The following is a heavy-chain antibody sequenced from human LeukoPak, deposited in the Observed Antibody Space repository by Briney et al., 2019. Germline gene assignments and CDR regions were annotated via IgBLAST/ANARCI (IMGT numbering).Heavy chain of an antibody. D-gene: IGHD3-9*01. Sequence: GASVKVSCKASGYTFTSYDINWVRQATGQGLEWMGWMNPNSGNTGYAQKFQGRVTMTRNTSISTAYMELSSLRSEDTAVYYCARDGGQSYDILTGYYNNDWFDPWGQGTLVTVSS. CDR1: GYTFTSYD. J-gene: IGHJ5*02. CDR2: MNPNSGNT. CDR3: ARDGGQSYDILTGYYNNDWFDP. V-gene: IGHV1-8*01.